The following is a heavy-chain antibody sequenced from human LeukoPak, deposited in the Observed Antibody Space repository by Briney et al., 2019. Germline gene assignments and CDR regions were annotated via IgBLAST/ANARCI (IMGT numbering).Heavy chain of an antibody. CDR2: IWYDGSHK. Sequence: PGGSLRLSCAASGFTFSSYGMHWVRQAPGKGLEWVAVIWYDGSHKYYTDSVKGRFTISRDNSKNTLYLQMNSLRTEDTAVYYCITLIWSSRTSWYADYWGQGTLVTV. CDR1: GFTFSSYG. J-gene: IGHJ4*02. D-gene: IGHD2-2*01. CDR3: ITLIWSSRTSWYADY. V-gene: IGHV3-33*01.